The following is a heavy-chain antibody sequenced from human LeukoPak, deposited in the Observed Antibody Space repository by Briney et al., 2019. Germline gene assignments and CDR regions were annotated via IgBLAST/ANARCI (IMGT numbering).Heavy chain of an antibody. CDR2: INHRGST. CDR1: GGSFSGYY. J-gene: IGHJ6*03. Sequence: SETLSLTCAVYGGSFSGYYWSWIRQPPGKGLEWIGEINHRGSTNYNPSLKGRVTISVDTSKNQFSLKLSSVTAADTAVYYCARHGPPRAGWGRKYYYMDVWGKGTTVTISS. V-gene: IGHV4-34*01. D-gene: IGHD3-16*01. CDR3: ARHGPPRAGWGRKYYYMDV.